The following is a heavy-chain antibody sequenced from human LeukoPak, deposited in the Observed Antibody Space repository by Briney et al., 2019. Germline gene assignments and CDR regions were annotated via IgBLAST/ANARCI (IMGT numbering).Heavy chain of an antibody. V-gene: IGHV4-4*07. CDR1: GDSISSYY. CDR2: IYASGYT. D-gene: IGHD3-10*01. CDR3: ARNHIVTGTYFDS. J-gene: IGHJ4*02. Sequence: SETLSLTCTVSGDSISSYYWNWIRQPAGKGLEWIGRIYASGYTEYNPSLQTRVTLSVDTSKNEFSLKVDTVTAADTAVYFCARNHIVTGTYFDSWGQGILVTVSS.